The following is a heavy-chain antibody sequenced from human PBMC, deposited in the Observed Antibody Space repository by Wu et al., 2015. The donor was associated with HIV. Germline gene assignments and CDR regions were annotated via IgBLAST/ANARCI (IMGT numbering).Heavy chain of an antibody. CDR1: GATFTDYY. J-gene: IGHJ4*02. Sequence: QVQLMQSGAEVKKPGSSVKVSCKASGATFTDYYIYWVRQAPGQGPEWMGWINSNRGGTKYAQKFQGRVTMTRDTAVSTAYLELNSLTSDDTAVYYCARLQSLHGLYSNADYWGQGTLVTVSS. CDR2: INSNRGGT. CDR3: ARLQSLHGLYSNADY. D-gene: IGHD2-8*01. V-gene: IGHV1-2*02.